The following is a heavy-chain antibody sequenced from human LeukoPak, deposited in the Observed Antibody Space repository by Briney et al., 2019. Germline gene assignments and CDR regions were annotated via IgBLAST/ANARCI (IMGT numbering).Heavy chain of an antibody. CDR3: AKAGAAFYASSAPSYFDC. J-gene: IGHJ4*02. Sequence: GGSLRLSCVASGFTFDDHAMHWVRQAPGKGLEWVSGISWNSGSIDYVDSVKGRFTISRDNSKNSVYLQMNSLTAEDTALYFCAKAGAAFYASSAPSYFDCWGQGTLVTVSS. CDR2: ISWNSGSI. CDR1: GFTFDDHA. V-gene: IGHV3-9*01. D-gene: IGHD2/OR15-2a*01.